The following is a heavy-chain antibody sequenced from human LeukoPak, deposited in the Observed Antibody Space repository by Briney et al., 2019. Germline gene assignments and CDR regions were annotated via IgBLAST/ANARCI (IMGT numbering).Heavy chain of an antibody. Sequence: GGSLRLSCAASGFTVSSNYMSWVRLAPGKGLEWVSVIYSGGSTYYADSAKGRFTISRDNSKDTLYLQMNSLRAEDTAVYYCARHLTGDAYHFDYWGQGTLVTVSS. J-gene: IGHJ4*02. CDR2: IYSGGST. CDR1: GFTVSSNY. CDR3: ARHLTGDAYHFDY. D-gene: IGHD3-16*01. V-gene: IGHV3-66*04.